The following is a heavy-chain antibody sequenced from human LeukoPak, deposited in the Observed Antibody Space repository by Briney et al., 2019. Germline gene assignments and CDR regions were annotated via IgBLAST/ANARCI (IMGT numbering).Heavy chain of an antibody. V-gene: IGHV4-59*01. CDR2: IYYSGST. Sequence: SETLSLTCTVSGGSISSYYWSWIRQPPGKGLEWIGYIYYSGSTNYNPSLKSRVTISVDTSKNQFSLKLSSVTAADTAVYYCARDRYYYDSSGHYGMDVWGQGTTVTVSS. CDR1: GGSISSYY. D-gene: IGHD3-22*01. J-gene: IGHJ6*02. CDR3: ARDRYYYDSSGHYGMDV.